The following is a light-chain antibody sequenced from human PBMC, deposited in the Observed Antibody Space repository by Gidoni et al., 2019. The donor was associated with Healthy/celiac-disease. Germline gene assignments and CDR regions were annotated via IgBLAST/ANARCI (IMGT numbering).Light chain of an antibody. CDR3: QQYNNSTT. CDR1: QSVSSN. J-gene: IGKJ4*01. CDR2: GAS. Sequence: EIVMTQSPATLSVSPGERATLSCRASQSVSSNLAWYQQKPGQAPRLLIYGASTRATGIPARFSGSGSGTEFTLTISSLQSEDFAVYYCQQYNNSTTFXGXTKVEIK. V-gene: IGKV3-15*01.